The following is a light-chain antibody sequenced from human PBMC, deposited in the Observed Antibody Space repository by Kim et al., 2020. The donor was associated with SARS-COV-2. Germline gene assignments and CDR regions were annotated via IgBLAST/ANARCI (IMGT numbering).Light chain of an antibody. CDR1: SLRSYY. CDR2: GKN. J-gene: IGLJ2*01. V-gene: IGLV3-19*01. Sequence: VALGQTVRITCKGDSLRSYYATWYQQKPGQAPILVIYGKNNRPSGIPDRFSGSSSGNTASLTITGTQAGDEADYYCNSWDSNDNVVFGGGTQRTVL. CDR3: NSWDSNDNVV.